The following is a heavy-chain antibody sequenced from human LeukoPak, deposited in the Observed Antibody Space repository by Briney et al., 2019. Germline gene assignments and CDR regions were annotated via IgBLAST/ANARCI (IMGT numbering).Heavy chain of an antibody. J-gene: IGHJ4*02. CDR1: GYTFTGHY. Sequence: ASVKVSCKASGYTFTGHYMHWVRQAPGQGLEWMGWINPNNGDTSYEQNFQGRVTMTRDTSSSTVYMELSSLRSDDTAVYYCARDRGPNWWGSFDFWGQGTLVTVSS. CDR3: ARDRGPNWWGSFDF. D-gene: IGHD3-16*01. CDR2: INPNNGDT. V-gene: IGHV1-2*02.